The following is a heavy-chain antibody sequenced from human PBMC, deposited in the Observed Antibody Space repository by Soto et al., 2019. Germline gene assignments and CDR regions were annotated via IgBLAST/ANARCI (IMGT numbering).Heavy chain of an antibody. CDR3: ARVKTDYSNPRGPFFFYGMDV. V-gene: IGHV3-30-3*01. Sequence: WVSLRLSFSASEFTFSSYSMHWVRQAPGKGLEWVAGISYDGGHKFYGDSGRGRFTISRDSSKTTVFLQMNSLRPEDTAAYYCARVKTDYSNPRGPFFFYGMDVWGRGTTVTVSS. CDR1: EFTFSSYS. CDR2: ISYDGGHK. D-gene: IGHD4-4*01. J-gene: IGHJ6*02.